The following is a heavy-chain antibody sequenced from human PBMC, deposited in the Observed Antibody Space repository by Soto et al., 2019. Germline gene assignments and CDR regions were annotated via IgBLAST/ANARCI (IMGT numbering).Heavy chain of an antibody. D-gene: IGHD3-3*01. CDR2: IDQDGSSK. J-gene: IGHJ4*02. CDR3: ASWSGYYLYYFDY. CDR1: GLHFNGYT. Sequence: PGGSLRLSCATSGLHFNGYTMSWVRQAPGQGLEWVANIDQDGSSKYYVDSVKGRFTISRDNAKNSLYLQMNSLRAEDTAVYYCASWSGYYLYYFDYWGQGTLVTVSS. V-gene: IGHV3-7*01.